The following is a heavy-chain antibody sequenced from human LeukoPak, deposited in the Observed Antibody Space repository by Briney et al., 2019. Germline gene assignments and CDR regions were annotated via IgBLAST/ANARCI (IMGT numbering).Heavy chain of an antibody. D-gene: IGHD3-10*01. Sequence: ASVKVSCKASGYTFTGYYINWVRQAPGQGLEWIGWINPYSGGTNYAQRFQGRVTMTSDTSISTAYMELSRLRFDDTAVYFCAREYYGSGNYYRNSFDYWGQGTLVTVSS. CDR2: INPYSGGT. J-gene: IGHJ4*02. V-gene: IGHV1-2*02. CDR3: AREYYGSGNYYRNSFDY. CDR1: GYTFTGYY.